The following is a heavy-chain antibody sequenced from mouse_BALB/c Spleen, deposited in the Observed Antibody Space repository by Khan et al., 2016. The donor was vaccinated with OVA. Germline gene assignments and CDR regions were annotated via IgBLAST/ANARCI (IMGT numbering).Heavy chain of an antibody. Sequence: EVELVESGGGLVQPGGSLRLSCATSGFTFTDYYMNWVRQPPGKALEWLGFIRKKASGYTTEYSPSVKGRFTISRDNSQSILYLKMNTLGAEDSATYYGARVDYGYGFAYWGQGTLVTVSA. J-gene: IGHJ3*01. D-gene: IGHD1-2*01. V-gene: IGHV7-3*02. CDR2: IRKKASGYTT. CDR3: ARVDYGYGFAY. CDR1: GFTFTDYY.